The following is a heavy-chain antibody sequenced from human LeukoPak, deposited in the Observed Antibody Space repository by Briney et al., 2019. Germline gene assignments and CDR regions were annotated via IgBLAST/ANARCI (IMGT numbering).Heavy chain of an antibody. CDR3: ARDRRTSQSPLFWNY. V-gene: IGHV1-3*01. CDR1: GYTFTSYA. Sequence: ASVTVTFKASGYTFTSYAIHWVRQPPAQRLEWMGFINACNGNTKYSQKFQGRVTNTRDTSASTAYMKLSSPRSEDTAVYYCARDRRTSQSPLFWNYWGQGTLVTVSS. J-gene: IGHJ4*02. CDR2: INACNGNT. D-gene: IGHD3-3*01.